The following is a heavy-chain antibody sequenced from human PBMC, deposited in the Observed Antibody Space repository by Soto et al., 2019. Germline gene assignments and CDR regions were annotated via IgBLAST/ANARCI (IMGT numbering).Heavy chain of an antibody. CDR2: ISAYNGNT. Sequence: ASVKVSCKASGYTFTSYGISWVRQAPGQGLEWMGWISAYNGNTNYAQKLQGRVTMTTDTSTSTAYMELRSLRSDDTAVYYFARVEPTFSGRLVLNAFDIWGQGTMVTVSS. CDR3: ARVEPTFSGRLVLNAFDI. J-gene: IGHJ3*02. D-gene: IGHD6-19*01. V-gene: IGHV1-18*01. CDR1: GYTFTSYG.